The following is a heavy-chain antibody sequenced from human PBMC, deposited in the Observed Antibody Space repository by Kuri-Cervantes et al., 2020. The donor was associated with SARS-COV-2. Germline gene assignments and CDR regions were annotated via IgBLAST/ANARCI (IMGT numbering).Heavy chain of an antibody. CDR2: ISSSSIYI. V-gene: IGHV3-21*01. CDR3: ARAQNTYGSWSYVYFQH. CDR1: GFTFSSYS. D-gene: IGHD3-10*01. J-gene: IGHJ1*01. Sequence: GGSLRLSCAASGFTFSSYSMNWVRQAPRKGLEWVSSISSSSIYIYYADSGKGRFTISRDNAKNSLYLQMNSLSAEDSAVYYCARAQNTYGSWSYVYFQHWGQGTLVTVSS.